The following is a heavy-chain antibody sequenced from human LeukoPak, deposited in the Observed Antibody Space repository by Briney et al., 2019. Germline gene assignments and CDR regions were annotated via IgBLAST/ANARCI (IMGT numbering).Heavy chain of an antibody. CDR3: AKQKTASCYASVDY. CDR1: GFTFSTYA. Sequence: PGGSLRLSCTGPGFTFSTYAMSWVRQAPGKGLEWVSSICGTDGSTHYIDSVRGRFTISRDNSKNTVYLQMNSLRAEGTAVYYCAKQKTASCYASVDYWGQGTLVTVSS. D-gene: IGHD2-2*01. V-gene: IGHV3-23*01. J-gene: IGHJ4*02. CDR2: ICGTDGST.